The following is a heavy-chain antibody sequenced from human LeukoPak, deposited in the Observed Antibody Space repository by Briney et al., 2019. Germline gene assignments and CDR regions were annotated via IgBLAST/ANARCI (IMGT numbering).Heavy chain of an antibody. V-gene: IGHV1-69*05. CDR2: IIPIFGTA. D-gene: IGHD3-3*01. Sequence: ASVKVSCKASGGTFSSYAISWGRQAPGQGLEWMGGIIPIFGTANYAQKFQGRGTITTDESTSTAYMELSSLRSEDTAVYYCARSQIMTIFGVVISSYYFDYWGQGTLVTVSS. CDR1: GGTFSSYA. CDR3: ARSQIMTIFGVVISSYYFDY. J-gene: IGHJ4*02.